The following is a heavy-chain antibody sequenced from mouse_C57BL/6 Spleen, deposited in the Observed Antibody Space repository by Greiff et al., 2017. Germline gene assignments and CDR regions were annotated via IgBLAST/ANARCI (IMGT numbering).Heavy chain of an antibody. V-gene: IGHV5-4*01. D-gene: IGHD1-1*01. J-gene: IGHJ1*03. CDR3: ASQTTVVAPRYFDV. CDR1: GFTFSSYA. Sequence: DVQLVESGGGLVKPGGSLKLSCAASGFTFSSYAMSWVRQTPEKRLEWVATISDGGSYTYYPDNVKGRFTISRDNAKNNLYLQMSHLKSEDTAMYYCASQTTVVAPRYFDVWGTGTTVTVSS. CDR2: ISDGGSYT.